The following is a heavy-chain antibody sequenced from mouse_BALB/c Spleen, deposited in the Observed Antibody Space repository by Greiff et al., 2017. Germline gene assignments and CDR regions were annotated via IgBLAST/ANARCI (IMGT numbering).Heavy chain of an antibody. Sequence: LQQPGSELVRPGASVKLSCKASGYTFTSYWMHWVKQRHGQGLEWIGNIYPGSGSTNYDEKFKSKGTLTVDTSSSTAYMHLSSLTSEDSAVYYCTRGGYGNYADYWGQGTTLTVSS. CDR3: TRGGYGNYADY. D-gene: IGHD2-1*01. J-gene: IGHJ2*01. CDR1: GYTFTSYW. V-gene: IGHV1S22*01. CDR2: IYPGSGST.